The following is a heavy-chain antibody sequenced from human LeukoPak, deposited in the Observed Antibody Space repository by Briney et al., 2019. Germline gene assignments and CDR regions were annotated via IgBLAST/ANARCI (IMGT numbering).Heavy chain of an antibody. V-gene: IGHV4-59*01. CDR1: GGSISSNY. D-gene: IGHD6-6*01. J-gene: IGHJ6*04. Sequence: KPSETLSLTCTVSGGSISSNYWNWIRQPPGKGLEWIAYIYYRGSTNHNPSLKSRVTISVDTSKNQFSLKLSSVTAADTAVYYCARDLSSSSSMDVWGKGTTVTVSS. CDR3: ARDLSSSSSMDV. CDR2: IYYRGST.